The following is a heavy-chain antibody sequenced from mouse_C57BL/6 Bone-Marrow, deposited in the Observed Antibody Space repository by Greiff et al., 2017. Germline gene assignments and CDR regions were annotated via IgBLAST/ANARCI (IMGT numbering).Heavy chain of an antibody. V-gene: IGHV7-3*01. CDR3: ARSLRSFDY. J-gene: IGHJ2*01. Sequence: EVQVVESGGGLVQPGGSLSLSCAASGFTFTDYYMSWVRQPPGKALEWLGFIRNKANGYTTEYSASVKGRFTISRDNSQSILYLQMNALRAEDSATYYCARSLRSFDYWGQGTTLTVSS. D-gene: IGHD1-1*01. CDR2: IRNKANGYTT. CDR1: GFTFTDYY.